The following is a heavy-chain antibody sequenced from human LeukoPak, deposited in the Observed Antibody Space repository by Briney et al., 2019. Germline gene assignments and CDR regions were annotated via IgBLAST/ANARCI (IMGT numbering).Heavy chain of an antibody. J-gene: IGHJ5*02. CDR1: GGSISSSAYY. D-gene: IGHD2-2*01. CDR2: LCCGGGT. V-gene: IGHV4-39*01. CDR3: ARHDRYCSSSTCYVPWFDP. Sequence: SETLSLTCTVSGGSISSSAYYWGWIRQPPGKGLEWFGSLCCGGGTYYNPSLKGRVAISVDTSKNQFSLKLSSVTAADTAVYYCARHDRYCSSSTCYVPWFDPWGQGTLVTVSS.